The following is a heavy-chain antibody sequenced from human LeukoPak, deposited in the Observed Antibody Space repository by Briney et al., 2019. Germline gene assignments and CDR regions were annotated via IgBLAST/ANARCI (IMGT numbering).Heavy chain of an antibody. CDR3: TREVSTVTSDY. CDR2: VYYNGLT. CDR1: GGSISPHY. J-gene: IGHJ4*02. D-gene: IGHD4-17*01. Sequence: PSETLSVTCTVSGGSISPHYWTWIRQTPGNGLEWIGYVYYNGLTSYNASLRSRLILSVDTARNQVSLKLTSVTAADTAVYYCTREVSTVTSDYWGQGTLVTVSS. V-gene: IGHV4-59*11.